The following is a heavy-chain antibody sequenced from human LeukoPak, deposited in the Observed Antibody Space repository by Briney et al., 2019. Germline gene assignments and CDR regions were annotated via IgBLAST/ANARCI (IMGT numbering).Heavy chain of an antibody. CDR3: ARDLYSSGWYYWYFDL. CDR2: ISSSSSYI. D-gene: IGHD6-19*01. V-gene: IGHV3-21*01. J-gene: IGHJ2*01. CDR1: GLTFSSYS. Sequence: RGSLRLSCAASGLTFSSYSMNWVRQAPGKGLEWVSSISSSSSYIYYADSVKGRFTISRDNAKNSLYLQMNSLRAEDTAVYYCARDLYSSGWYYWYFDLWGRGTLVTVSS.